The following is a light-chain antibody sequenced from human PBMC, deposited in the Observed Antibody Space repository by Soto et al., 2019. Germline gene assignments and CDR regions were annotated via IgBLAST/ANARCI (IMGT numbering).Light chain of an antibody. CDR2: DAS. CDR1: QDISNY. CDR3: QQYYNPSLT. J-gene: IGKJ4*01. Sequence: DIQMTQSPSYLSASVGDRVTITCQASQDISNYLNWYQQKPGKAPKLLIYDASNLETGVTSRFSGSGSVTDFTFTISSVQHEDIATYYCQQYYNPSLTCRGGTKVEIK. V-gene: IGKV1-33*01.